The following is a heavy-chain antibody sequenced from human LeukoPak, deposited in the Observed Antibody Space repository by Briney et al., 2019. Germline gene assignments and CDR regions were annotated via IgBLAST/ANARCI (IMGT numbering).Heavy chain of an antibody. CDR1: GFTVSSNY. CDR2: IYSGGST. CDR3: ARAPLLTDAFDI. V-gene: IGHV3-53*01. D-gene: IGHD3-10*01. Sequence: GGSLRLSCAASGFTVSSNYMSWVRQAPGKGLEWVSVIYSGGSTYYADSVKGRFTISRDNSKNTLYLQMNSLRAEDTAVYYCARAPLLTDAFDIWGQGTMVTVSS. J-gene: IGHJ3*02.